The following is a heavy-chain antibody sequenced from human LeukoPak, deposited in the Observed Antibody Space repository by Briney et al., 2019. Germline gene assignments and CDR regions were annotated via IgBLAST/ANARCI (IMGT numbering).Heavy chain of an antibody. CDR1: GFTFSSYS. CDR2: ISSSSSYI. V-gene: IGHV3-21*01. D-gene: IGHD4/OR15-4a*01. Sequence: GGSLRLSCAASGFTFSSYSMNWVRQAPGKGLEWVSSISSSSSYIYYADSVKGRFTISRDNAKNSLYLQMDSLRAEDTAVYYCARERGDSMALYYYMDVWGKGTTVTVSS. J-gene: IGHJ6*03. CDR3: ARERGDSMALYYYMDV.